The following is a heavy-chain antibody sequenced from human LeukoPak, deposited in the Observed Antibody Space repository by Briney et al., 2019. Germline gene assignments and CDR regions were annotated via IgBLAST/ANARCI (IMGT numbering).Heavy chain of an antibody. Sequence: GASVKVSCKASGYTFTGYYMHWVRQAPGQGLEWMGWINPNSGGTNYAQKFQGRVTMTRDTSISTAYMELSRLRSDDTAMYYCARGLGAAAGRVFDYWGQGTLVTVSS. D-gene: IGHD6-13*01. CDR2: INPNSGGT. V-gene: IGHV1-2*02. J-gene: IGHJ4*02. CDR3: ARGLGAAAGRVFDY. CDR1: GYTFTGYY.